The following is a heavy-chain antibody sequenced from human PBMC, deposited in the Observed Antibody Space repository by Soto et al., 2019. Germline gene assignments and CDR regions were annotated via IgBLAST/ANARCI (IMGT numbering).Heavy chain of an antibody. CDR1: GFTFSSYG. CDR2: IWYDGSNK. J-gene: IGHJ4*02. CDR3: ARDPGYYYDSSGYYDY. V-gene: IGHV3-33*01. Sequence: QVQLVESGGGVVQPGRSLRLSCAASGFTFSSYGMHWVRQAPGKGLEWVAVIWYDGSNKYYADSVKGRFTISRDNSKNTLYLQMNSLRAEDTAVYYCARDPGYYYDSSGYYDYWGPGTLVTVSS. D-gene: IGHD3-22*01.